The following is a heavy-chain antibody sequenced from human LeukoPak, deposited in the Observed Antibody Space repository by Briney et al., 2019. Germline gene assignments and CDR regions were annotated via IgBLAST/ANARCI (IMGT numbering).Heavy chain of an antibody. V-gene: IGHV3-66*01. CDR1: GFTVSSNY. CDR2: IYNGGST. D-gene: IGHD3-9*01. CDR3: ATDIRSSPLGF. J-gene: IGHJ4*01. Sequence: GGSLRLSCAASGFTVSSNYMSWVRQAPGKGLEWVSLIYNGGSTYYADSVKGRFTISRDSSNNTLFLQMSNLRADDSGLYYCATDIRSSPLGFWGHGTLVTVSS.